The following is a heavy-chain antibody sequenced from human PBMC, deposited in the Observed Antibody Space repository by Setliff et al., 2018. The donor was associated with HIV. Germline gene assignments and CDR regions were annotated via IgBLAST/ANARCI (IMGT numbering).Heavy chain of an antibody. CDR3: AISGHYIGWYSGSLF. CDR1: GFTFSNYA. Sequence: PGGSLRLSCAASGFTFSNYALSWVRQAPGKGLEWVSAIHASGATTFYADSVKGRFTICRDNSKNTLYLQMNSLRAEDTAVYYCAISGHYIGWYSGSLFWGLGTLVTVSS. V-gene: IGHV3-23*01. J-gene: IGHJ4*02. CDR2: IHASGATT. D-gene: IGHD6-19*01.